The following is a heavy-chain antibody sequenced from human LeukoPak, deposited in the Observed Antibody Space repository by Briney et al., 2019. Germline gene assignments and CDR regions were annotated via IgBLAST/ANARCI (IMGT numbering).Heavy chain of an antibody. CDR2: ISYDGSNK. Sequence: GGSLRLSCAASGFTFSSYAMHWVRQAPGKGLEWVAVISYDGSNKYYADSVKGRFTISRDNSKNTLYLQMNSLRAEDTAVYYCARDTAPSAIPDAFDFWGQGTMVTVSS. V-gene: IGHV3-30-3*01. CDR3: ARDTAPSAIPDAFDF. D-gene: IGHD2-2*02. CDR1: GFTFSSYA. J-gene: IGHJ3*01.